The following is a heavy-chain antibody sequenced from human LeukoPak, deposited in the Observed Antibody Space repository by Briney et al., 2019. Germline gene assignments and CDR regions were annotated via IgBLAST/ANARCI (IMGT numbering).Heavy chain of an antibody. CDR3: ARSRVGYGDVNI. CDR1: GYTFTSYD. V-gene: IGHV1-8*03. Sequence: ASVKVSCKASGYTFTSYDINWVRQATGQGLEWMGWMNPNSGNTGYAQKFQGRVTITRNTSISTAYMELSSLRSEDTAVYYCARSRVGYGDVNIWGQGTMVTVSS. D-gene: IGHD4-17*01. CDR2: MNPNSGNT. J-gene: IGHJ3*02.